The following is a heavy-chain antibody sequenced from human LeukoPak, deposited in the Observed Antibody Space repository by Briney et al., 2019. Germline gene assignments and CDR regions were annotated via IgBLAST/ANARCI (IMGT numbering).Heavy chain of an antibody. V-gene: IGHV5-51*01. Sequence: GESLKISCKGSGYSFTNYWIGWVRQMPGKGLEWMGIIYPGDSDTRYSPSFQGQVTISADRSINTAYLQWSSPKASDTAMYYCARRISNYPKYYFDFWGQGTLVTVSS. CDR3: ARRISNYPKYYFDF. D-gene: IGHD4-11*01. J-gene: IGHJ4*02. CDR2: IYPGDSDT. CDR1: GYSFTNYW.